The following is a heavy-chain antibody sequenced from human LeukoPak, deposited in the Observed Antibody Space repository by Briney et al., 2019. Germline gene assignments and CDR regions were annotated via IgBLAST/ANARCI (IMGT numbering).Heavy chain of an antibody. CDR3: ARAEAGDGSRYSSYYFDY. J-gene: IGHJ4*02. D-gene: IGHD3-22*01. CDR1: GGSFSGYY. Sequence: SETLSLTCAVYGGSFSGYYWSWIRQPPGKGLEWIGEINHSGSTNYNPSLKSRVTISVDTSKNQFSLKLSSVTAADTAVYYCARAEAGDGSRYSSYYFDYWSQGTLVTVSP. CDR2: INHSGST. V-gene: IGHV4-34*01.